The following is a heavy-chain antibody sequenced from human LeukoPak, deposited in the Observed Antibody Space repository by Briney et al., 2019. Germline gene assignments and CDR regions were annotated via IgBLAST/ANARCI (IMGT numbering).Heavy chain of an antibody. CDR2: IFYDGSLK. CDR1: GFTFTTYG. Sequence: GGSLRLSCAASGFTFTTYGMHWVRQAPGKGLQWVAFIFYDGSLKYYGDSVKGRFSISRDNSKNTVSLQMNSLRAEDTAVYYCAKEDSPGWYGVDYWGQGTLVTVSS. D-gene: IGHD6-19*01. J-gene: IGHJ4*02. CDR3: AKEDSPGWYGVDY. V-gene: IGHV3-30*02.